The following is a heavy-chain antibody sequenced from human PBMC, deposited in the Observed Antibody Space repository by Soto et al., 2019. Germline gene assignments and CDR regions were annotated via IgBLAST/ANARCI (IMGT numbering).Heavy chain of an antibody. CDR1: GFTFSSYA. Sequence: PGGSLRLSCAASGFTFSSYAMHWVRQAPGKGLEWVAVISYDGSNKYYADSVKGRFTISRDNSKNTLYLQMNSLRAEDTAVCYCARDTSLGHSSRWHTVDYWGQGTLVTVSS. D-gene: IGHD6-13*01. CDR2: ISYDGSNK. V-gene: IGHV3-30-3*01. CDR3: ARDTSLGHSSRWHTVDY. J-gene: IGHJ4*02.